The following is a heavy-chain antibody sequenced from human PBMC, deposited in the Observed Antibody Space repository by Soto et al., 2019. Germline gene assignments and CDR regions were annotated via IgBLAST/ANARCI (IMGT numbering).Heavy chain of an antibody. CDR3: ARAGWFGEFPSGMDV. Sequence: PSETLSLTCTVSGGSISSGDYYWSWIRQPPGKGLEWIGYIYYSGSTYYNPSLKSRVTISVDTSKNQFSLKLSSVTAADTAVYYCARAGWFGEFPSGMDVWGQGTTVTVSS. J-gene: IGHJ6*02. CDR1: GGSISSGDYY. D-gene: IGHD3-10*01. V-gene: IGHV4-30-4*01. CDR2: IYYSGST.